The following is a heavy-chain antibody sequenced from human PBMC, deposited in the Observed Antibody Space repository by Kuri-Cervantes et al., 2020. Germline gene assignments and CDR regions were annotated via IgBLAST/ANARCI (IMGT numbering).Heavy chain of an antibody. CDR1: RFTFSSYA. Sequence: GGSLRLSCAASRFTFSSYAMSWVRQAPGKGLEWVSAISGSGGSTYYADSVKGRFTISRDNSKNTLYLQMNSLRAEDTAVYYCAKDMVLVPAALTYYYYGMDVWGQGTTVTVSS. CDR3: AKDMVLVPAALTYYYYGMDV. D-gene: IGHD2-2*01. CDR2: ISGSGGST. V-gene: IGHV3-23*01. J-gene: IGHJ6*02.